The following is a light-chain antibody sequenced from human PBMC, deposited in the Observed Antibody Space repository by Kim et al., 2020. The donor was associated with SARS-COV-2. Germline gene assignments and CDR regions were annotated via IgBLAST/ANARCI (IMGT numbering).Light chain of an antibody. V-gene: IGKV3-20*01. Sequence: EIVLTQSPGTLSLSPGERATLSCRASQTVSSIYLAWYQQKPGQAPRLLISGTSSRATGIPDRFSGSGSGTDFTLTISRLEPEDFAVYYCQQYDGSPPYTFGQGTKLEI. CDR2: GTS. CDR1: QTVSSIY. J-gene: IGKJ2*01. CDR3: QQYDGSPPYT.